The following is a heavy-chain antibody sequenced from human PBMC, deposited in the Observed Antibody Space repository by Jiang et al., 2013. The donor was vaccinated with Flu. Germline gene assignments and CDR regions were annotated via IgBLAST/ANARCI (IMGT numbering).Heavy chain of an antibody. J-gene: IGHJ4*02. V-gene: IGHV4-31*02. CDR3: ARSPTVVTPFDS. Sequence: NPSLKSRVTISEDTSKNQFSLKLSSVTAADTAVYCCARSPTVVTPFDSWGQGILVTVSS. D-gene: IGHD4-23*01.